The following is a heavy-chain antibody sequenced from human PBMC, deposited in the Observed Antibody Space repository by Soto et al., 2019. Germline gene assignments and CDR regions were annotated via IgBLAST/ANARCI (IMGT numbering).Heavy chain of an antibody. CDR1: GYTFTSYG. D-gene: IGHD2-2*01. J-gene: IGHJ5*02. V-gene: IGHV1-18*01. CDR2: ISTNSGGT. Sequence: ASVKVSCKASGYTFTSYGISWVRQAPGQGIEWMGWISTNSGGTNYAQKLQGWVTMTRDTSISTAYMKLSSLRSDDTAVYYCARGDIVVVPAAESRNWFDPWGQGTLVTVSS. CDR3: ARGDIVVVPAAESRNWFDP.